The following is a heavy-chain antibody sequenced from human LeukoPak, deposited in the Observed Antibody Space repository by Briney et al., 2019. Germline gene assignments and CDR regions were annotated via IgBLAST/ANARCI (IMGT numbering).Heavy chain of an antibody. CDR3: ARGGATGFDY. CDR1: GGSISSYY. J-gene: IGHJ4*02. Sequence: SETLSLTCTVSGGSISSYYWSWIRQPPGKGLEWIGYIYYSGSTNYNPSLKSRVTISVDTPKNQFSLKLSSVTAADTAVYYCARGGATGFDYWGQGTLVTVSS. V-gene: IGHV4-59*01. CDR2: IYYSGST. D-gene: IGHD1-26*01.